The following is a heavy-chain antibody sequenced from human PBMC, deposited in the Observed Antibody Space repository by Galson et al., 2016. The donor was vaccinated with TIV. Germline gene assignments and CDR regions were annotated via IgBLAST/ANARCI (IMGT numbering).Heavy chain of an antibody. CDR2: ISDGGKT. J-gene: IGHJ6*02. Sequence: SLRLSCAASGLSVNINYMTWVRQAPGKGLEWVSLISDGGKTYYPDSVKGRFTISRDSSTNTLYLQMIGLRAEDTAVYYCARDRVVDGTSYYYYYGMDVWGQGTAVTISS. CDR1: GLSVNINY. D-gene: IGHD2-8*02. CDR3: ARDRVVDGTSYYYYYGMDV. V-gene: IGHV3-66*02.